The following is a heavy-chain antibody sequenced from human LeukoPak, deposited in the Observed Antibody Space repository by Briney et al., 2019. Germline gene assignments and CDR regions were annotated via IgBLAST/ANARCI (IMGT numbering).Heavy chain of an antibody. D-gene: IGHD3-10*01. CDR1: GYTLTELS. Sequence: ASVKVSCKVSGYTLTELSMHWVRQAPGKGLEWMGGFDPEDGETIYAQKFQGRVTMTEDTSTDTAYMELSSLRSEDTAVYYCATESRITMVRGGAFDIWGQGTMDTVSS. CDR2: FDPEDGET. CDR3: ATESRITMVRGGAFDI. J-gene: IGHJ3*02. V-gene: IGHV1-24*01.